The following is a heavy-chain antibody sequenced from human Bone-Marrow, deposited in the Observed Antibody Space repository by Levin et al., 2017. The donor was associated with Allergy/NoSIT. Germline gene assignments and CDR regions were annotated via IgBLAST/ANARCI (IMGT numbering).Heavy chain of an antibody. CDR3: AKVTAALVGYLNY. J-gene: IGHJ4*02. Sequence: PGGSLRLSCAASGFTFSSYGMHWVRQAPGKGLEWVAVISYDGSNKYYADSVKGRFTISRDNSKNTLYLQMNSLRAEDTAVYYCAKVTAALVGYLNYWGQGTLVTVSS. CDR2: ISYDGSNK. V-gene: IGHV3-30*18. CDR1: GFTFSSYG. D-gene: IGHD5-18*01.